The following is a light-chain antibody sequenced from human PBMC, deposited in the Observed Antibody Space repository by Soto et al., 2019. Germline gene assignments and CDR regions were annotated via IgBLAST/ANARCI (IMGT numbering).Light chain of an antibody. Sequence: QSALTQPASVSGSPGQSITISCAGTSADVGRYKLVSWYQHYPGKGPKLLIYEDSQRPSGVSNRFSGSKSGNTASLTISGLQAEDEADYYCSSYAGSNIWVFGGGTKLTVL. J-gene: IGLJ3*02. V-gene: IGLV2-23*01. CDR3: SSYAGSNIWV. CDR2: EDS. CDR1: SADVGRYKL.